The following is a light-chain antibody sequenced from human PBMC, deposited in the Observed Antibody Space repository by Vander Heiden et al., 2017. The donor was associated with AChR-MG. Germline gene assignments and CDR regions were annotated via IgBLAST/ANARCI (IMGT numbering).Light chain of an antibody. V-gene: IGLV1-40*01. CDR1: SSNIRAAHD. CDR2: GNS. J-gene: IGLJ2*01. CDR3: QSYDVSLSAAV. Sequence: SVLPQPPSVSGAPGQRGTISCTGTSSNIRAAHDLPWYHTLPGPAPKLLSYGNSNRPSGVPDRFSACKSDTSASLAVTGLHPDDEAVYYCQSYDVSLSAAVFGGGTKLTVL.